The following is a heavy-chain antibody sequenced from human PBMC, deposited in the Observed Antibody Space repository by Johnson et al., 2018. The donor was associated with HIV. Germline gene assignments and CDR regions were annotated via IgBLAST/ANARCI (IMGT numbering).Heavy chain of an antibody. D-gene: IGHD6-6*01. CDR2: IYSGGST. CDR3: ARDWKEYSSSDGAFDI. Sequence: VQLVESGGGVVRPGGSLRLSCAASGFTFDDYGMSWVRQAPGKGLAWVSVIYSGGSTYFADSVKGRFTISRDNSKNTLYLQMNSLRAEDTDVYYCARDWKEYSSSDGAFDIWGQGTMVTVSS. CDR1: GFTFDDYG. V-gene: IGHV3-66*01. J-gene: IGHJ3*02.